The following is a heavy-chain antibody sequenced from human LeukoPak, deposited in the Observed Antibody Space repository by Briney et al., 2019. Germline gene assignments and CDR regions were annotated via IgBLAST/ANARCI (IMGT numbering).Heavy chain of an antibody. J-gene: IGHJ3*02. CDR3: ARMTATAGKNDGFDI. D-gene: IGHD6-13*01. CDR2: IYPGDSDT. V-gene: IGHV5-51*01. Sequence: RRGESLKISCKASGYSFTNYWIGWVRQMPGKGLEWMGLIYPGDSDTRNSPSFHGQVTISADKSINTAYLQWSSLKASDTAMYYCARMTATAGKNDGFDIWGQGTMVTISS. CDR1: GYSFTNYW.